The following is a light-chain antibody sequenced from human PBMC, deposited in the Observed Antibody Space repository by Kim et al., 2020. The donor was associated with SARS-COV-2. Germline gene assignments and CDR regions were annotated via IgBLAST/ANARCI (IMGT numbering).Light chain of an antibody. CDR1: QGISSW. CDR3: QHYNNYPYT. V-gene: IGKV1D-16*01. Sequence: DIQMTQSPSSLSASVGDRVTITCRASQGISSWVAWYQQKPGKVPRSLIYAASSLQSGVPSRFSGSGSGTDFTLTISSLQPEDSATYYCQHYNNYPYTFGQGTKLEI. CDR2: AAS. J-gene: IGKJ2*01.